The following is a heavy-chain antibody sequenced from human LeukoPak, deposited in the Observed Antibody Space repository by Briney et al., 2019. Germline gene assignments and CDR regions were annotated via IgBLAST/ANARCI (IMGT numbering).Heavy chain of an antibody. D-gene: IGHD3-22*01. J-gene: IGHJ4*02. CDR2: INHSGST. CDR1: GGSFSGYY. Sequence: PSETLSLTCAVYGGSFSGYYWSWIRQPPGKGLEWIGEINHSGSTNYNPSLKSRVTISVDTSKNQSSLKLSSVTAADTAVYYCARGSYYYDSSGYYYPHFFDYWGQGTLVTVSS. V-gene: IGHV4-34*01. CDR3: ARGSYYYDSSGYYYPHFFDY.